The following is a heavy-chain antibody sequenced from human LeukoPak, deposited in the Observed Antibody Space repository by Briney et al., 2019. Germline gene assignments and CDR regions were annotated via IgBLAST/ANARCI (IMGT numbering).Heavy chain of an antibody. CDR3: ARDFWAAAGSPYFDY. CDR1: GFTFSSYS. D-gene: IGHD6-13*01. J-gene: IGHJ4*02. V-gene: IGHV3-21*01. CDR2: ISSSSSYI. Sequence: PGGSLRLSCAASGFTFSSYSMNWVRQAPGKGLEWVSSISSSSSYIYYADSVKGRFTISRDNAKNSLYLQMNSLRAEDTAVYYCARDFWAAAGSPYFDYWGQGTLVTVSS.